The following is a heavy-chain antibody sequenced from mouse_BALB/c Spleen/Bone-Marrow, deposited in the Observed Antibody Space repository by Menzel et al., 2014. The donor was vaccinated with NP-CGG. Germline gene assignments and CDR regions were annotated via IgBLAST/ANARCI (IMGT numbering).Heavy chain of an antibody. CDR2: ISNTGNYT. Sequence: EVQLVESGGGLVKPGGSLKLSCAASGFTFSSYAMSWVRQTPEKRLEWVATISNTGNYTYYPDSVKGRFTISRDNAKNTLYLQMSSLRSEDTSLYYWARQGDGYYDRWGQGTTLTVSS. D-gene: IGHD2-3*01. J-gene: IGHJ2*01. CDR3: ARQGDGYYDR. CDR1: GFTFSSYA. V-gene: IGHV5-9-3*01.